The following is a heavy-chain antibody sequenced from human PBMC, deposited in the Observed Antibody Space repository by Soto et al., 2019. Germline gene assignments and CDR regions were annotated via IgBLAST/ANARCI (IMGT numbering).Heavy chain of an antibody. CDR2: ISAYNGNT. J-gene: IGHJ6*02. Sequence: VSVTVSCKASGSTFTSYGIVWVRQAHGQGLEWMGWISAYNGNTNYAQKLQGRVTMTTDTSTSTAYMELRSLRSDDTAVYYCARERLASRDYYYYYGMDVWGQGTTVTVSS. CDR1: GSTFTSYG. V-gene: IGHV1-18*01. D-gene: IGHD6-19*01. CDR3: ARERLASRDYYYYYGMDV.